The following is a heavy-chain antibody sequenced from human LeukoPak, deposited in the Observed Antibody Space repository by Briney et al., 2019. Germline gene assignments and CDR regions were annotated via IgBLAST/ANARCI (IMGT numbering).Heavy chain of an antibody. D-gene: IGHD6-6*01. Sequence: ASVKVSCKASGYTFPSYFTHWVRQAPGQGLEWMGIINPTGGSTTYAQKFQGRVTMTRDTSTSTVYMELSSLRSDDTAVYYCARTAARRFDYWGQGSLVTVSS. V-gene: IGHV1-46*01. CDR2: INPTGGST. CDR3: ARTAARRFDY. J-gene: IGHJ4*02. CDR1: GYTFPSYF.